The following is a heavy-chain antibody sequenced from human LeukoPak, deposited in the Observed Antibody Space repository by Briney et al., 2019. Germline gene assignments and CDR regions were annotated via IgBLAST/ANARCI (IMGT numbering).Heavy chain of an antibody. CDR3: AKALFDGTANYFDY. CDR1: GFTFSNYA. V-gene: IGHV3-30*02. Sequence: GGSLRLSCAASGFTFSNYAMSWVRQAPGKGLEWVAFIRYDGSNKYYADSVKGRFTISRDNSKNTLYLQMNSLRAEDTAVYYCAKALFDGTANYFDYWAREPWSPSPQ. J-gene: IGHJ4*02. D-gene: IGHD1-1*01. CDR2: IRYDGSNK.